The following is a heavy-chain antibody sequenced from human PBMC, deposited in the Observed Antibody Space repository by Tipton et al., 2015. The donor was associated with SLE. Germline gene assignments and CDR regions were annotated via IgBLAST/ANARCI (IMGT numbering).Heavy chain of an antibody. J-gene: IGHJ3*01. CDR1: GFTFSTYP. V-gene: IGHV3-23*01. Sequence: SLRLSCGASGFTFSTYPMTWVRQAPGKGLEWVAAINYRGSSTYHAGSVRGRFTISRDNSKSTLYLQLNSLRADDTAVYFCARARTAWLDSGGWYADAFDVWGQGTMVTVSS. D-gene: IGHD6-19*01. CDR3: ARARTAWLDSGGWYADAFDV. CDR2: INYRGSST.